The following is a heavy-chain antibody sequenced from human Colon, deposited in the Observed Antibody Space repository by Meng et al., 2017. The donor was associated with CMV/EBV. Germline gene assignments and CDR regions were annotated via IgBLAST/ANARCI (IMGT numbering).Heavy chain of an antibody. J-gene: IGHJ4*02. CDR1: NGSFSGYF. CDR2: IFRDGST. Sequence: QEQLQRWGAGLLKPAATLSLTCGVYNGSFSGYFWTWIRQPPGKGLEWIGEIFRDGSTKYNPSLQSRVTMSVDTSKNHFSLNLRSVTAADTAVYFCARATKPNCWEVLEYWGQGTLVTVSS. V-gene: IGHV4-34*12. CDR3: ARATKPNCWEVLEY. D-gene: IGHD2-2*01.